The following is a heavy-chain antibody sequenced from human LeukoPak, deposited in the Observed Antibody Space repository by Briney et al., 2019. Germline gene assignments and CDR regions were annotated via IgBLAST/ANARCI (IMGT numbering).Heavy chain of an antibody. CDR1: GFTFRDYS. CDR2: VNTVSSYI. D-gene: IGHD3-22*01. CDR3: ARLRRNSDRSDFFYYYDH. Sequence: GGSLRLSCAASGFTFRDYSMNWVRQAPGKGLEWVASVNTVSSYIYYADSMRGRFTISRDNAKNSLFLQMNSLRAEDTAVYYCARLRRNSDRSDFFYYYDHWGQGTLVTVSS. V-gene: IGHV3-21*01. J-gene: IGHJ4*02.